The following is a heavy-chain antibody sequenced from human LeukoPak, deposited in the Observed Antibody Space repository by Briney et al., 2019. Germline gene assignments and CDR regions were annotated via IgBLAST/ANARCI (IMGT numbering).Heavy chain of an antibody. CDR2: IYYSGST. V-gene: IGHV4-59*08. CDR3: TRHRGSGFDY. CDR1: GGSISNYY. Sequence: KPSETLSLTCTVSGGSISNYYWSWIRQPPGKGLEWIAYIYYSGSTNCNPSLKSRVAISVDTSKNHFSLKLSSVTAADTAIYYCTRHRGSGFDYWGQGTLVTVSS. D-gene: IGHD6-19*01. J-gene: IGHJ4*02.